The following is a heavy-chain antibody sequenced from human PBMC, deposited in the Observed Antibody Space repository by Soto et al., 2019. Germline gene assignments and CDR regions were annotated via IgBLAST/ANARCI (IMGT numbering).Heavy chain of an antibody. V-gene: IGHV3-30-3*01. CDR1: GFTFSSYA. Sequence: QVQLVESGGGVVQPGRSLRLSCAASGFTFSSYAMHWVRQAPGKGLELVAVISYDGSNKYYADSVKGRFTISRDNSKNTLYLQMNSLRAEDTAVYYCAREWHIVVVTADWGGMDVWGQGTTVTVSS. D-gene: IGHD2-21*02. CDR3: AREWHIVVVTADWGGMDV. CDR2: ISYDGSNK. J-gene: IGHJ6*02.